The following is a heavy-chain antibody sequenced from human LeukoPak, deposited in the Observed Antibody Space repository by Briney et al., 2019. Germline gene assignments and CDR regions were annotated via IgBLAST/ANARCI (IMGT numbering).Heavy chain of an antibody. Sequence: GGCLRLSCVASGFTFSSFWMSWVRQAPGKGLELVANIDQDGSVRNYVDSVKGRFIISRDNAKNSLYLQMDSLRAEDTAVYFCARDPGSSSFDYWGLGTPVTVSS. J-gene: IGHJ4*02. CDR2: IDQDGSVR. CDR1: GFTFSSFW. D-gene: IGHD6-13*01. V-gene: IGHV3-7*01. CDR3: ARDPGSSSFDY.